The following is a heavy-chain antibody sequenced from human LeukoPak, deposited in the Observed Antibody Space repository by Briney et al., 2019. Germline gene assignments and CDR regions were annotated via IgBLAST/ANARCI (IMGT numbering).Heavy chain of an antibody. CDR2: IYYSGST. V-gene: IGHV4-31*03. CDR1: GGSISSGGYY. CDR3: AREIHSSSWSNWFDP. D-gene: IGHD6-13*01. Sequence: SQTLSLTCTVSGGSISSGGYYWSWIRQHPGKGLEWIGYIYYSGSTYYNPSLKSRVTISVDTSKNQFSLKLSSVTAADTAVYYCAREIHSSSWSNWFDPWGQGTLVTVSS. J-gene: IGHJ5*02.